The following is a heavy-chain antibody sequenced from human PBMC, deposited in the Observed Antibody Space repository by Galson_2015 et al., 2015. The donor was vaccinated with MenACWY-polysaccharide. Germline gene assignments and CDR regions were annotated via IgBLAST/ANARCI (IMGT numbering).Heavy chain of an antibody. CDR1: GFTFSSYW. V-gene: IGHV3-74*01. CDR2: INSDGSST. CDR3: AKGYYDQYTLDY. Sequence: SLRLSCAASGFTFSSYWMHWVRQAPGKGLVWVSRINSDGSSTSYADSVKGRFTISRDNAKNTLYLQMNSLRAEDTAVYYCAKGYYDQYTLDYWGHGSLVTVSS. D-gene: IGHD3-22*01. J-gene: IGHJ4*01.